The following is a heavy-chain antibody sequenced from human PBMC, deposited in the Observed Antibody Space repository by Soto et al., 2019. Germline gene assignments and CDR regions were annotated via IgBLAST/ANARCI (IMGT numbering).Heavy chain of an antibody. CDR2: IWYDGSNK. Sequence: QVQLVESGGGVVQPGRSLRLSCAASGFTFSSYGMHWVRQAPGKGLEWVAVIWYDGSNKYYADSVKGRCTISRDNSKNTLYLQMNSLRAEDTAVYYCAREGPSSSTSYYYYMDVWGKGTTVTVSS. V-gene: IGHV3-33*01. CDR1: GFTFSSYG. CDR3: AREGPSSSTSYYYYMDV. J-gene: IGHJ6*03. D-gene: IGHD6-13*01.